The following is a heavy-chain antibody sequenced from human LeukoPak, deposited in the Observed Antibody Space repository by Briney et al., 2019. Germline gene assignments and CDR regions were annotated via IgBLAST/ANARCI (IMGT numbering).Heavy chain of an antibody. Sequence: ASVTVSCKASGYTFTVYYMHWVRQAPRQGLEWMGWINPNSGDTNYAQKFQGRVTMTRDTSISPAYMELSRLRSDDTAVYYCARRYSSGWYDASDIWGQGTMVTVSS. CDR2: INPNSGDT. CDR3: ARRYSSGWYDASDI. V-gene: IGHV1-2*02. J-gene: IGHJ3*02. D-gene: IGHD6-19*01. CDR1: GYTFTVYY.